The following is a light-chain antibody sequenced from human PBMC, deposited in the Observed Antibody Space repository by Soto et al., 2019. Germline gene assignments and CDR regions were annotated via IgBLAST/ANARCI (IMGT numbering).Light chain of an antibody. V-gene: IGKV1-39*01. CDR2: AAY. J-gene: IGKJ1*01. Sequence: DIQMTQSPSSLSASVGDLVTITGRASTSISRAINWNHQKPGKDPKILIYAAYSLQSGVPSRVSGSGSGTDLTLTISSLQPEDFATYSCHQSYTTRPWTFGQGTKVEIK. CDR1: TSISRA. CDR3: HQSYTTRPWT.